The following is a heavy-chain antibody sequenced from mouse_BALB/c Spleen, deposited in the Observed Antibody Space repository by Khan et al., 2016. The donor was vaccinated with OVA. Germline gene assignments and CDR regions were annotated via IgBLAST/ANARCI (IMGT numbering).Heavy chain of an antibody. Sequence: QVQLKESGPGLVQPSQSLSITCTVTGFSLTNYSVHWVRQSPGKGLEWLGVIWSAGSTDYNAAFISRLTIRKDNSRSQVFFKMNSLQPNDTAIYXCAIMGYDYGRGALFAYWGQGTLVTVSA. CDR3: AIMGYDYGRGALFAY. J-gene: IGHJ3*01. CDR1: GFSLTNYS. CDR2: IWSAGST. D-gene: IGHD2-4*01. V-gene: IGHV2-2*02.